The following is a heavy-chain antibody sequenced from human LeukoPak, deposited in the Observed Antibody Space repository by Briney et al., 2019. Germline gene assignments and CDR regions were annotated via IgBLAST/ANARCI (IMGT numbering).Heavy chain of an antibody. J-gene: IGHJ4*02. Sequence: ASVKVSCKASGGTFSSYAISWVRQAPGQGLEWMGGIIPIFGTANYAQKFQGRVTITADESTSTAYMELSSLRSEDTAVYYCATEGDYGDFDYWGQGTLVTVSS. V-gene: IGHV1-69*13. CDR1: GGTFSSYA. D-gene: IGHD4-17*01. CDR2: IIPIFGTA. CDR3: ATEGDYGDFDY.